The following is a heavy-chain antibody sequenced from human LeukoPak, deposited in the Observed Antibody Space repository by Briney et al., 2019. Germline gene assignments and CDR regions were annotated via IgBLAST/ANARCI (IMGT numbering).Heavy chain of an antibody. Sequence: SETLSLTCTVSGGSISSYYWSWIRQPPGKGLEWIGYIYYSGSTNYNPSLKSRVTISVDRSKNQFSLKLSSVTAADTAVYYCARVSRYYDSSGPDAFDIWGQGTMVTVSS. V-gene: IGHV4-59*01. CDR1: GGSISSYY. D-gene: IGHD3-22*01. J-gene: IGHJ3*02. CDR2: IYYSGST. CDR3: ARVSRYYDSSGPDAFDI.